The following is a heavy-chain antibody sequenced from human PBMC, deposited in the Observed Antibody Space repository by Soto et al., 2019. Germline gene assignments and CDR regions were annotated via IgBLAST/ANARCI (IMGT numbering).Heavy chain of an antibody. D-gene: IGHD4-17*01. CDR3: ARHEATVTTFSY. V-gene: IGHV4-39*01. CDR2: IYYSGST. CDR1: GGSISSSSYY. J-gene: IGHJ4*02. Sequence: SETLSLTCTVSGGSISSSSYYWGWIRQPPGKGLGWIGSIYYSGSTYYNPSLKSRVTISVDTSKNQFSLKLSSVTAADTAVYYCARHEATVTTFSYWGQGTLVTVSS.